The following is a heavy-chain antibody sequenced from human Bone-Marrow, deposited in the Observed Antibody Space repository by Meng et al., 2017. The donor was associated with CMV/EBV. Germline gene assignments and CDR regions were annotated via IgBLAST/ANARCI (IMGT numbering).Heavy chain of an antibody. D-gene: IGHD4-17*01. CDR3: ARDWGLRLVPLSVDY. V-gene: IGHV1-2*02. CDR1: GYTFTGYY. CDR2: INPNSGGT. Sequence: QVQLVQSGAEVKKPGASVKVSCKASGYTFTGYYMHWVRQAPGQGLEWMGWINPNSGGTNYAQKFQGRVTMTRDTSISTAYMELSRLRSDDTAVYYCARDWGLRLVPLSVDYWGQGTLCTVSS. J-gene: IGHJ4*02.